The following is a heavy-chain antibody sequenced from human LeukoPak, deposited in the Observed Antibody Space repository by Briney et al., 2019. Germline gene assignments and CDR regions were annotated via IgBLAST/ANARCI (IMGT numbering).Heavy chain of an antibody. J-gene: IGHJ3*02. V-gene: IGHV4-39*07. CDR2: IYYSGST. CDR1: GGSISSGDYY. CDR3: ARLWKYRTAFDI. Sequence: SETLSLTCTVSGGSISSGDYYWSWIRQPPGKGLEWIGSIYYSGSTYYNPSLKSRVTISVDTSKNQFSLKLSSVTAADTAVYYCARLWKYRTAFDIWGQGTMVTVSS. D-gene: IGHD1-7*01.